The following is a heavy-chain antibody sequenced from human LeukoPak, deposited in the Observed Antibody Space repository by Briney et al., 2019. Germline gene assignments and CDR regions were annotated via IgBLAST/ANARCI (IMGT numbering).Heavy chain of an antibody. CDR3: ARADGYYYGMDV. CDR1: GGSISSYY. V-gene: IGHV4-59*01. J-gene: IGHJ6*02. Sequence: SETLSLTCTVSGGSISSYYWSWIRQPPGKGLEWIGYIYYSGSTNYNPSLKSRVTISVDTSKNQFSPKLSFVTAADTAVYYCARADGYYYGMDVWGQGTTVTVSS. D-gene: IGHD5-24*01. CDR2: IYYSGST.